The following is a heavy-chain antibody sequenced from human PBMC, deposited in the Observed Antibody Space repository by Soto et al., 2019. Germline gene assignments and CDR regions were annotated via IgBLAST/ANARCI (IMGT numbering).Heavy chain of an antibody. CDR1: GDGFSNYG. CDR2: ISDYDGQT. Sequence: QVQLVQSGAEVKKPGASVRVSCKASGDGFSNYGFSWVRQSPGQGLEWMGWISDYDGQTNYTKKFQGRVTMTTDTSSSTAYMALRSLRSDDTAVYYCARVWYYDSSGYYAFDYWGLVTLFTVSS. V-gene: IGHV1-18*01. CDR3: ARVWYYDSSGYYAFDY. D-gene: IGHD3-22*01. J-gene: IGHJ4*02.